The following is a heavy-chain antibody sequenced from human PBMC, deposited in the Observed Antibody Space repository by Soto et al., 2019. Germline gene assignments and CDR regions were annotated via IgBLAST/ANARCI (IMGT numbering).Heavy chain of an antibody. CDR2: IYPGDSDT. CDR3: ARVPRRGFLEWLPHDY. J-gene: IGHJ4*02. V-gene: IGHV5-51*01. Sequence: PGESLKISCKGSGYSFTSYWIGWVRQMPGKGLEWMGIIYPGDSDTRYSPSFQGQVTISADKSISTAYLQWSSLKASDTAMYYCARVPRRGFLEWLPHDYWGQGTLVTVSS. CDR1: GYSFTSYW. D-gene: IGHD3-3*01.